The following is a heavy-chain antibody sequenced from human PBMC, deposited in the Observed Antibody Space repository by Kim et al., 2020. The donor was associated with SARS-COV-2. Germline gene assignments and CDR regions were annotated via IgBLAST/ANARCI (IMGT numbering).Heavy chain of an antibody. Sequence: SETLSLTCTVSGASVSSSSYFWSWIRQSPGKGLEWIGYIYYSGSTNYFPSLTSRVTFSRDTSKNQFSLRLSSVTAADTAVYYFARGTRYCSSSGCYIDA. D-gene: IGHD2-2*02. CDR2: IYYSGST. J-gene: IGHJ3*01. CDR3: ARGTRYCSSSGCYIDA. V-gene: IGHV4-61*01. CDR1: GASVSSSSYF.